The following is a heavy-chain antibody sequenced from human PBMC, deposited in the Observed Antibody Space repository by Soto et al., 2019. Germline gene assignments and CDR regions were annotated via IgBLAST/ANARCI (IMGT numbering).Heavy chain of an antibody. V-gene: IGHV1-69*01. Sequence: QVQLVQSGAEVKKPGSSVTVSCKASGGTFSSYAISWVRQAPGQWLEWMGGIIPIFGTANYAQKFQGRVTITADESTSTAYMELSSLRSEDTAVYYCEILHCGGDCYSPHFDYWGQGTLVTVSS. CDR2: IIPIFGTA. D-gene: IGHD2-21*02. J-gene: IGHJ4*02. CDR3: EILHCGGDCYSPHFDY. CDR1: GGTFSSYA.